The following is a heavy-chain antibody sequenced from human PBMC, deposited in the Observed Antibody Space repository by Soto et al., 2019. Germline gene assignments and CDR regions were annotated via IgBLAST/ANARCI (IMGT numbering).Heavy chain of an antibody. D-gene: IGHD2-21*02. V-gene: IGHV4-34*01. CDR2: INHSGST. Sequence: QVQLQQWGAGLLKPSETLSLTCAVYGGSFSGYYWSWIRQPPGKGLEWLGEINHSGSTNYNPSLNRRVTISVDTSKNQFSLKLSSVTAADTAVYYCGRHGWEAGVTAIRGYFSYYGMDVWGQGTTVTVSS. J-gene: IGHJ6*02. CDR1: GGSFSGYY. CDR3: GRHGWEAGVTAIRGYFSYYGMDV.